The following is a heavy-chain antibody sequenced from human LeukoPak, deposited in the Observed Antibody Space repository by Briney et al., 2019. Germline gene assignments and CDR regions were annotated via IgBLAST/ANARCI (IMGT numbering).Heavy chain of an antibody. D-gene: IGHD2-8*01. CDR1: GFTFSSYA. Sequence: GGSLRLSCAASGFTFSSYAMSWVRQAPGKGLEWVAVISDDGRHNYYADSVKGRFTISRDNSKSALYLQMNSLRDDDSAAYFCARVYLERLTAGYFDHWGQGTQVTVSP. CDR3: ARVYLERLTAGYFDH. J-gene: IGHJ4*02. V-gene: IGHV3-30*04. CDR2: ISDDGRHN.